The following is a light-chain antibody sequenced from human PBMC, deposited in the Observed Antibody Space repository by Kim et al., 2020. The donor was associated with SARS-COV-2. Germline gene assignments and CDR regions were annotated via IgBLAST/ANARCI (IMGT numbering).Light chain of an antibody. CDR1: QDIGNH. CDR2: DAS. Sequence: DIQMTQSPPSLSASVGDRVTITCQASQDIGNHLHWYQQKPGKAPRLLIYDASNLETGVPSRFSGSGSGTDFSFTISSLQPEDFAAYYCQQSDNLFHMYTFGQGTKLEI. J-gene: IGKJ2*01. V-gene: IGKV1-33*01. CDR3: QQSDNLFHMYT.